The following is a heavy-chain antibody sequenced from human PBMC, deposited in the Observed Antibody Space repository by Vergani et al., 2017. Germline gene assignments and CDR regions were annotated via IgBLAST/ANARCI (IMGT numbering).Heavy chain of an antibody. CDR2: INPSGGHT. V-gene: IGHV1-46*03. D-gene: IGHD3-9*01. Sequence: QVQVVQLGAEVKKSVAPVKVSCKTSGYTFSNYYMHWVRQAPGQGLEWMGIINPSGGHTNYAQKFQGRVTMTRHTSTSTVYMELSSLRSEDTAIYYCARGDYGILTGYRYWRQGTLVTVSA. CDR3: ARGDYGILTGYRY. CDR1: GYTFSNYY. J-gene: IGHJ4*02.